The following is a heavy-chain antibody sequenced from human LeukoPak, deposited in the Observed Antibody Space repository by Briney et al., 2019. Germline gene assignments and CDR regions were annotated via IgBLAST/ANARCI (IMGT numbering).Heavy chain of an antibody. CDR3: AKDREYSYGLDY. J-gene: IGHJ4*02. CDR2: IRYDGSNK. V-gene: IGHV3-33*06. CDR1: GFTLSSYG. Sequence: GRSLRLSCAASGFTLSSYGMHWVRQAPGKGLEWVAVIRYDGSNKYYADSVKGRFTISRDNSKNTLYLQMNSLRAEDTAVYYCAKDREYSYGLDYWGQGTLVTVSS. D-gene: IGHD5-18*01.